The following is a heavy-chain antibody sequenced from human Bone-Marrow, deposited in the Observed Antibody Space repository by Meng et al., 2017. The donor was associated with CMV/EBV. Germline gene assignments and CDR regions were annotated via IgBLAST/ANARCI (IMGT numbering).Heavy chain of an antibody. CDR1: GGSISSSSYY. Sequence: SETLSLTCTVSGGSISSSSYYWGWIRQPPGKGLEWIGSIYYSGSTYYNPSLKSRVTISVDTSKNQFSLKLSSVTAADTAVYYCARYCSGGSCYSHLYGMDVWGQGTSVTFSS. J-gene: IGHJ6*02. CDR3: ARYCSGGSCYSHLYGMDV. V-gene: IGHV4-39*07. D-gene: IGHD2-15*01. CDR2: IYYSGST.